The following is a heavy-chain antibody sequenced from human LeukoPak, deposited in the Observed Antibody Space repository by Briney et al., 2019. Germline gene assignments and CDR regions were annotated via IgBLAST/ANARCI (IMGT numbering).Heavy chain of an antibody. CDR1: GFTVSSNY. D-gene: IGHD3-9*01. CDR3: AKQGRDWLRDYYYYMDV. J-gene: IGHJ6*03. Sequence: GGSLRLSCAASGFTVSSNYMSWVRQAPGKGLEWVSVIYSGGSTYYADSVKGRFTISRDNSKNTLYLQMNSLRAEDMAVYYCAKQGRDWLRDYYYYMDVWGKGTTVTISS. CDR2: IYSGGST. V-gene: IGHV3-53*01.